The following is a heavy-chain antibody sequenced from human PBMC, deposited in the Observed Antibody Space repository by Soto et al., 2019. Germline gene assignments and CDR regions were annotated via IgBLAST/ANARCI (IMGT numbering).Heavy chain of an antibody. D-gene: IGHD2-8*02. J-gene: IGHJ4*02. Sequence: SETLSLTCTVSGGSISSYYWSWIRQPAGKGLEWIGRFSLSGTTNYNPSLRSRVTMSADVSKNQFSLRLTSVTAADTALYYCARGMTPPGAPAWYYFDSWGQGTLVTVSS. CDR1: GGSISSYY. CDR3: ARGMTPPGAPAWYYFDS. CDR2: FSLSGTT. V-gene: IGHV4-4*07.